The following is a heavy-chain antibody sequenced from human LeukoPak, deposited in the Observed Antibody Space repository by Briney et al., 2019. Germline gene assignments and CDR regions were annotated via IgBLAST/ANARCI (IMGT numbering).Heavy chain of an antibody. J-gene: IGHJ4*02. CDR2: VNPAGISK. Sequence: GSLRLSCAASGFTFTNYWMNWVRQAPGKGLEWVANVNPAGISKYYVDSVKGRFTISRDNVKSSLYLEMNSLRVEDTAVYYCTRERWLQPDYWGQGTLVAVSS. V-gene: IGHV3-7*01. CDR3: TRERWLQPDY. D-gene: IGHD5-24*01. CDR1: GFTFTNYW.